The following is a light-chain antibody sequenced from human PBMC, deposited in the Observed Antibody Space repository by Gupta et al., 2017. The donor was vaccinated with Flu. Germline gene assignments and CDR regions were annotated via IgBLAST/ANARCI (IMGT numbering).Light chain of an antibody. J-gene: IGLJ3*02. CDR2: EVS. CDR1: SSDVGGYNY. CDR3: SSYAGNFNLV. V-gene: IGLV2-8*01. Sequence: QSALTQPPSASGSPGQSVTISCTGTSSDVGGYNYVSWYQQHPGKVPKLMIYEVSRRTAGVPDRFSGSKSDNTASLTVSGLQAEDEADYYCSSYAGNFNLVFGGGTKLTVL.